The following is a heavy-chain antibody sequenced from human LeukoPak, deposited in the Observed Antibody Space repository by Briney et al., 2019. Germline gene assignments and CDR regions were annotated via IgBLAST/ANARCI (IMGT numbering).Heavy chain of an antibody. D-gene: IGHD3-9*01. CDR3: ARAPYYDILTGYAYYFDY. J-gene: IGHJ4*02. CDR2: IYYSGST. V-gene: IGHV4-59*01. CDR1: GGSISSYY. Sequence: PSETLSLTCTVSGGSISSYYWSWIRQPPGKGLEWLGYIYYSGSTNYNPSLKSRVTISVDTSKNQFSLKLSSVTAADTAVYYCARAPYYDILTGYAYYFDYWGQGTLVTVSS.